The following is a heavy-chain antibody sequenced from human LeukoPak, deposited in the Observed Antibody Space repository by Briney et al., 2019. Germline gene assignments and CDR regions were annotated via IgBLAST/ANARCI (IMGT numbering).Heavy chain of an antibody. V-gene: IGHV3-33*01. CDR1: AFTFSSFG. CDR3: ARGGGITGTPDYDY. D-gene: IGHD1-20*01. J-gene: IGHJ4*02. Sequence: AFTFSSFGIHYVPQAPSKCTNFLAVIWYDGSNKYYADSVKRRFNISRDNSKNTLYLQMNSLRAEDTAVYYCARGGGITGTPDYDYWGQGTLVTVSS. CDR2: IWYDGSNK.